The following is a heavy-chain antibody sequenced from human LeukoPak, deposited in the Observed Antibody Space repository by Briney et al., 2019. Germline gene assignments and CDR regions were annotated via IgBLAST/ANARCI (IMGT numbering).Heavy chain of an antibody. Sequence: SETLSLTCTVSGGXISSGTYYWSWIRQHPGKDLEWIGYIHYSGSTYYNPSLESRLTISVDTSKNQFSLKLSSVTAADAAVYYCARDLYGMDVWGQGTTVTVSS. J-gene: IGHJ6*02. CDR2: IHYSGST. V-gene: IGHV4-31*03. CDR1: GGXISSGTYY. CDR3: ARDLYGMDV.